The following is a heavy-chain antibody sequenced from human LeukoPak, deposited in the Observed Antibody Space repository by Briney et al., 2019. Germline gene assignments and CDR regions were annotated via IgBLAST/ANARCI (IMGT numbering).Heavy chain of an antibody. CDR1: GFTFINYA. J-gene: IGHJ4*02. Sequence: GGSLRLSCAASGFTFINYAMSWVRQAPGKGLEWVSVISGSGSSTYYADSVKGRFTISRDDSKNTLYLQMNSLRAEDTAVYFCARDSASYGRFDYWGQGTLVTVST. CDR2: ISGSGSST. CDR3: ARDSASYGRFDY. D-gene: IGHD5-18*01. V-gene: IGHV3-23*01.